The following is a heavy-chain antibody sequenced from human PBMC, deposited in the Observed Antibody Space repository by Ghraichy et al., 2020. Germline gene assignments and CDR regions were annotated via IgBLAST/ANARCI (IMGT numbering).Heavy chain of an antibody. D-gene: IGHD6-19*01. CDR1: GFSFSNYA. V-gene: IGHV3-23*01. J-gene: IGHJ4*02. Sequence: GEYLNISCAASGFSFSNYAMSWVRQAPGKGLEWVSAISGSGGNTYYTDSVKGRFTISRDNSKNTLYLQMNSLRVEDTALYYCAKEKYSNGFFDSWGQGTLVTVSS. CDR3: AKEKYSNGFFDS. CDR2: ISGSGGNT.